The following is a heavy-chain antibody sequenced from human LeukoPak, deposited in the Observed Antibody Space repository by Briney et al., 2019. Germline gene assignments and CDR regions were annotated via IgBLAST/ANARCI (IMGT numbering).Heavy chain of an antibody. CDR2: ISGSGTT. CDR3: AKGGVAGSVRNWFDP. V-gene: IGHV3-23*01. D-gene: IGHD6-19*01. CDR1: GFTFSTYA. J-gene: IGHJ5*02. Sequence: PGGSLRLSCAASGFTFSTYAMYWVRQAPGKGLDWVSSISGSGTTYYADSVKGRFTISRDNLKNTLHLEMNSLRAEDTALYYCAKGGVAGSVRNWFDPWGQGTLVTVSS.